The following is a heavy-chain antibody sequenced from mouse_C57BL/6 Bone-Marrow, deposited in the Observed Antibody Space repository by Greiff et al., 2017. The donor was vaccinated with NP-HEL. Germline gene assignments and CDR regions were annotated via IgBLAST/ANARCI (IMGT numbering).Heavy chain of an antibody. J-gene: IGHJ3*01. D-gene: IGHD2-3*01. CDR2: ISYDGSN. CDR1: GYSITSGYY. Sequence: EVKLMESGPGLVKPSQSLSFTCSVTGYSITSGYYWNWIRQFPGNKLEWMGYISYDGSNNYNPSLKNRISITRDTSKNQFFLKLNSVTTEDTATYYCAREAYDGYYPWFAYWGQGTLVTVSA. CDR3: AREAYDGYYPWFAY. V-gene: IGHV3-6*01.